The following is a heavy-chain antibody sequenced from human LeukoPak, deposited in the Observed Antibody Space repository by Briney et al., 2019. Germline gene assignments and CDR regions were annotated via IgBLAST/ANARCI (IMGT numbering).Heavy chain of an antibody. J-gene: IGHJ4*02. CDR2: INQDGDEK. D-gene: IGHD2-15*01. CDR3: AKNKGWELPAELDS. CDR1: GFTFKNSW. V-gene: IGHV3-7*01. Sequence: GGSLRLSCAASGFTFKNSWMSWVRQAPGKGLEWVANINQDGDEKYYVDSVKGRFTISRDDAKTSVHLQLSSLRPEDTAVYYCAKNKGWELPAELDSWGQGALVIVSS.